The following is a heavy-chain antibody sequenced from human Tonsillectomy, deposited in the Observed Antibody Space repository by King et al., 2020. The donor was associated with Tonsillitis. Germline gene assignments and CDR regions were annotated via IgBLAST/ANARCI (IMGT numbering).Heavy chain of an antibody. Sequence: HVQLQESGPGLVKPSETLSLTCAVSGYSISSGYYWGWIRQPPGKGLEWIGSIYHSGSTYYNPSLKSRVTISVDTSKNQFSLKLSSVTAADTAVYYCARSDYDILTGCSYWGQGTLVTVSS. CDR2: IYHSGST. CDR1: GYSISSGYY. D-gene: IGHD3-9*01. J-gene: IGHJ4*02. CDR3: ARSDYDILTGCSY. V-gene: IGHV4-38-2*01.